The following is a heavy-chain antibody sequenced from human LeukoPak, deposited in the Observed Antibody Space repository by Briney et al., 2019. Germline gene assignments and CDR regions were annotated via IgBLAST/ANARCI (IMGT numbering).Heavy chain of an antibody. CDR1: GYTFTSYD. Sequence: ASVKVSCKASGYTFTSYDINWVRQATGQGLEWMGRMNPNSGNTGYAQKFQGRVTITRNTSISTAYMELSSLRSEDTAVYYCAGGSRWYGDYDPYYFDYWGQGTLVTVSS. V-gene: IGHV1-8*03. J-gene: IGHJ4*02. CDR2: MNPNSGNT. CDR3: AGGSRWYGDYDPYYFDY. D-gene: IGHD4-17*01.